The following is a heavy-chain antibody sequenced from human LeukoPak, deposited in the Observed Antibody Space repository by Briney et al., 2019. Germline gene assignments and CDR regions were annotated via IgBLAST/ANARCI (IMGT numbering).Heavy chain of an antibody. CDR2: LWYDGTNK. V-gene: IGHV3-33*01. J-gene: IGHJ4*02. CDR1: EFIFSSYG. CDR3: ARPGIAVAGEFFDY. Sequence: GRSLRLSCAASEFIFSSYGMHWVRQAPGKGLEWVASLWYDGTNKYHADSVKGRFTISRDNSQSTLYLQMNSLRAEDTAVYYCARPGIAVAGEFFDYWGQGTLVTVSS. D-gene: IGHD6-19*01.